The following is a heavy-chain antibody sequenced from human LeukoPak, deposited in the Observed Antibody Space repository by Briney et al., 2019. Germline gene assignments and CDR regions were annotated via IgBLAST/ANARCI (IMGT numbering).Heavy chain of an antibody. J-gene: IGHJ3*02. CDR3: ARGRVSATPSVFDI. Sequence: QPGGSRRLSCAASGFTFSSYWMSWVRQAPGKGLEWVANIKEDGSEKYYVDPVKGRFTISRDNAKNSLYLQMNSLRAEDTAVYYCARGRVSATPSVFDIWGQGTMVSVSS. CDR1: GFTFSSYW. V-gene: IGHV3-7*04. D-gene: IGHD2-15*01. CDR2: IKEDGSEK.